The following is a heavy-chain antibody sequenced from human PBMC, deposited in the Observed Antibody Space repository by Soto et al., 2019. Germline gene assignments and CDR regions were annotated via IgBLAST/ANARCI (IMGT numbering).Heavy chain of an antibody. CDR3: AKDQWLVIGAFDI. V-gene: IGHV3-23*01. J-gene: IGHJ3*02. CDR1: GFTFSSYA. CDR2: ISGSGGST. D-gene: IGHD6-19*01. Sequence: EVQLLESGGGLVQPGGSLRLSCAASGFTFSSYAMSWVRQAPGKGLEWVSAISGSGGSTYYADSVKGRFTISRDNSKNTLYLQMTSLRAEDTAVYYCAKDQWLVIGAFDIWGQGTMVTVSS.